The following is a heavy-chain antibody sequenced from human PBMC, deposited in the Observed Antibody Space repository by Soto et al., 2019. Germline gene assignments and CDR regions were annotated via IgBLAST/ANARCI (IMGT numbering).Heavy chain of an antibody. CDR1: GGSFSGYY. V-gene: IGHV4-34*03. Sequence: SETLSLTCAVYGGSFSGYYWTWIRQSPEKGLEWIGEVNHSGTTYYNPSLKTPATMSVDTSKNLFSLKLSSVTAADTAIYYSVGRLTSIYHHFDSWGPGTQVTVSS. CDR3: VGRLTSIYHHFDS. D-gene: IGHD1-26*01. CDR2: VNHSGTT. J-gene: IGHJ4*02.